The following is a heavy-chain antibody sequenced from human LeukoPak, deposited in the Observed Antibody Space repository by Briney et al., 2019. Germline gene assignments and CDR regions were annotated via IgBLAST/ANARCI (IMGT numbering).Heavy chain of an antibody. V-gene: IGHV4-34*01. CDR3: ARKYSSGWYNWFDP. CDR1: GGSFSGYY. Sequence: SETLSLTCAVYGGSFSGYYWSWIRQPPGKGLEWIGEINHSGSTNYNPSLKSRVTISVDTSKNQSSLKLSSVTAADTAVYYCARKYSSGWYNWFDPWGQGTLVTVSS. J-gene: IGHJ5*02. D-gene: IGHD6-19*01. CDR2: INHSGST.